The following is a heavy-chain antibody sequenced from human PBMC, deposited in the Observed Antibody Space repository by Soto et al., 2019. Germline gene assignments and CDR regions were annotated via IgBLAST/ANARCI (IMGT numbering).Heavy chain of an antibody. Sequence: SIGGTYRMRTSACPSKGLEWIGEINHSGSTNYNPSLKSRVTISVDTSKNQFSLKLSSVTAADTAVYYCARGWGAMVRGVNIDIYYYYGMDVWGQGTTVS. CDR3: ARGWGAMVRGVNIDIYYYYGMDV. D-gene: IGHD3-10*01. J-gene: IGHJ6*02. CDR1: SIGGTY. V-gene: IGHV4-34*01. CDR2: INHSGST.